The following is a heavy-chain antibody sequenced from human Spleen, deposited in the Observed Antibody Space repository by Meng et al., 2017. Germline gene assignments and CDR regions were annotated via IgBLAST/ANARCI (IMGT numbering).Heavy chain of an antibody. Sequence: SETLSLTCTVSGGSMTTYYWSWVRQPAGKGLEWIGRIYPSGSTNFNPSLKSRVSMSVDTAKKQFSLKLMSVTAADTALYFCARDFGINGMDVWGQGTPVTVSS. CDR3: ARDFGINGMDV. CDR1: GGSMTTYY. D-gene: IGHD3-16*01. J-gene: IGHJ6*02. CDR2: IYPSGST. V-gene: IGHV4-4*07.